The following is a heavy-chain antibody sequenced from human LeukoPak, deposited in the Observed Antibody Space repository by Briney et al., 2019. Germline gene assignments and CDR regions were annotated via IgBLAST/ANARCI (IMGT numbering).Heavy chain of an antibody. CDR1: GFTFSSYA. CDR3: AKDKRVYFDWLLSHFDY. D-gene: IGHD3-9*01. CDR2: ISGSGGST. Sequence: GGSLRLSCAASGFTFSSYAMSWVRQAPGKGLEWVSAISGSGGSTYYADSVKGRFTISRDNSKNTLYLQMNSLRAEDTAVYYCAKDKRVYFDWLLSHFDYWGQGTLVTVSS. J-gene: IGHJ4*02. V-gene: IGHV3-23*01.